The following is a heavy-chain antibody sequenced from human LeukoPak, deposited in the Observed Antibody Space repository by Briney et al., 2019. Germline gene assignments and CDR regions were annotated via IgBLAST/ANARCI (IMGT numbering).Heavy chain of an antibody. CDR1: GGSISSYY. CDR3: ARGVPEYYDFWSGYFYYFDY. V-gene: IGHV4-59*01. J-gene: IGHJ4*02. Sequence: PSETLSLTCTVSGGSISSYYWSWIRQPPGKGLEWIGYIYYSGSTNYDPSLKSRVTISVDTSKNQFSLKLTSVTAADTAVYYCARGVPEYYDFWSGYFYYFDYWGQGTLVTVSS. CDR2: IYYSGST. D-gene: IGHD3-3*01.